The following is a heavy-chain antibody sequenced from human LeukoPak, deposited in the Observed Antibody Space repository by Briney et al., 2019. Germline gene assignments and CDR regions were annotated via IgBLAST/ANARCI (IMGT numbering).Heavy chain of an antibody. CDR2: ISSGSSYI. CDR1: GFTFSSYT. V-gene: IGHV3-21*01. J-gene: IGHJ4*02. CDR3: ASEIIFGSFDY. Sequence: PGGSLRLSCAASGFTFSSYTMNWVRQAPGKGLEWVSIISSGSSYIHYADSVKGRFTISRDNAKNSLYLQMNSLRAEDTAVYYCASEIIFGSFDYWGQGTLVTVSS. D-gene: IGHD3-3*01.